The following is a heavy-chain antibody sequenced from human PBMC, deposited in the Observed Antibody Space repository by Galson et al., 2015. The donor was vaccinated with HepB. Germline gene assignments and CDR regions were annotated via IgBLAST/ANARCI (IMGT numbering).Heavy chain of an antibody. J-gene: IGHJ3*02. CDR1: GDSVSSNSAA. CDR2: TYYRSKWYN. D-gene: IGHD6-13*01. Sequence: CAISGDSVSSNSAAWNWIRQSPSRGLEWLGRTYYRSKWYNDYAVSVKSRITINPDTSKNQFSLQLNSVTPEDTAVYYCARERGIAAAGQPDDAFGIWGQGTMVTVSS. V-gene: IGHV6-1*01. CDR3: ARERGIAAAGQPDDAFGI.